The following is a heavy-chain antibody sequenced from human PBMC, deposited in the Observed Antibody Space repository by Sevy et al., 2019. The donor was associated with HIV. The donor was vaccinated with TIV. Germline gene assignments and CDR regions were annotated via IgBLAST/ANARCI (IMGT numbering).Heavy chain of an antibody. J-gene: IGHJ4*02. Sequence: ASVKVSCKASGYTFTSYDINWVRQATGQGLEWMGWMNPNSGNTGYAQKFQGRVTMTRNTSISTAYMELSSLRSEDTAVYYWSIRGSGYSSGWSPAFDYWGQGTLVTVSS. CDR3: SIRGSGYSSGWSPAFDY. D-gene: IGHD6-19*01. CDR1: GYTFTSYD. V-gene: IGHV1-8*01. CDR2: MNPNSGNT.